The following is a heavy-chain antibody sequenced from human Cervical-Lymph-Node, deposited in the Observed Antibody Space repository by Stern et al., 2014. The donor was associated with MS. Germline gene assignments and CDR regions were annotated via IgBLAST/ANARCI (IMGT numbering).Heavy chain of an antibody. CDR3: AHSRVKYCRGGTCYSSLSDY. CDR1: GFSVTTAGVG. J-gene: IGHJ4*02. D-gene: IGHD2-15*01. Sequence: ESGPTLVKPTQTVTLTCTLSGFSVTTAGVGVGWIRQPPGKALEWLALIYWDDDKFYSPSHKNMLTITNETTTNQVVLTMTNVDPVDSATYYCAHSRVKYCRGGTCYSSLSDYWGQGTLVTVSS. V-gene: IGHV2-5*02. CDR2: IYWDDDK.